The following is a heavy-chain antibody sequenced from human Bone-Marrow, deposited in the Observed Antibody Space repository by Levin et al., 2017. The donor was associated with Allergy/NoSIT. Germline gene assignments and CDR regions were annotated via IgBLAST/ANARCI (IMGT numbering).Heavy chain of an antibody. CDR1: GGSISSSSYY. CDR2: IYYSGST. CDR3: ARLGFLEWLLYSDAFDI. Sequence: SQTLSLTCTVSGGSISSSSYYWGWIRQPPGKGLEWIGSIYYSGSTYYNPSLKSRVTISVDTSKNQFSLKLSSVTAADTAVYYCARLGFLEWLLYSDAFDIWGQGTMVTVSS. V-gene: IGHV4-39*01. J-gene: IGHJ3*02. D-gene: IGHD3-3*01.